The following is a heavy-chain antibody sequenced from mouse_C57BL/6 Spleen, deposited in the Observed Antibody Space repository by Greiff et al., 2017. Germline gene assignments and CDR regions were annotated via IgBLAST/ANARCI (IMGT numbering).Heavy chain of an antibody. J-gene: IGHJ3*01. V-gene: IGHV1-81*01. Sequence: VQLQQSGAELARPGASVKLSCKASGYTFTSYGISWVKQRPGQGLEWIGEIYPRSGNTYYNEKFKGKATLTADKSSSTAYMELRSLTSEDSAVYFCAREDDYGFAYWGQGTLVTVSA. CDR2: IYPRSGNT. CDR1: GYTFTSYG. D-gene: IGHD2-4*01. CDR3: AREDDYGFAY.